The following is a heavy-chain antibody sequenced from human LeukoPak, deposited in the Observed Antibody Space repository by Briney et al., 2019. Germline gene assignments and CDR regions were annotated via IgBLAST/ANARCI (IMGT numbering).Heavy chain of an antibody. Sequence: GSLRLSCAASGFTFSSYAMSWVRQAPGKGLEWVSAISGSGGSTYCADSVKGRFTISRDNSKNTLYLQMNSLRAEDTAVYYCAKSSVAGYYDSSFVYFDYWGQGTLVTVSS. CDR3: AKSSVAGYYDSSFVYFDY. D-gene: IGHD3-22*01. CDR2: ISGSGGST. CDR1: GFTFSSYA. V-gene: IGHV3-23*01. J-gene: IGHJ4*02.